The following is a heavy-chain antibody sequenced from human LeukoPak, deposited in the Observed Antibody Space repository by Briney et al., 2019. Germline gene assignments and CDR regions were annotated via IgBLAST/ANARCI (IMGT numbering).Heavy chain of an antibody. J-gene: IGHJ4*02. CDR1: GFTFSSYA. CDR3: TPSGYESSGYFVY. CDR2: ISSNGGRT. Sequence: GGSLRLSCAASGFTFSSYAMHWVRQAPGRGLEYVSAISSNGGRTYYANSGKGRLTISRDNSKNTLYLQMGSLRAEDMAVYYCTPSGYESSGYFVYWGQGTLVTVSS. D-gene: IGHD3-22*01. V-gene: IGHV3-64*01.